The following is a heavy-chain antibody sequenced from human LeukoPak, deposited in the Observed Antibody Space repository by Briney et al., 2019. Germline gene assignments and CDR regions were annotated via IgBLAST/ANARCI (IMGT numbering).Heavy chain of an antibody. CDR2: ISGSGDRT. CDR1: GFTFSSYA. V-gene: IGHV3-23*01. CDR3: AYYCSGGSCYLGDYWYFDL. J-gene: IGHJ2*01. D-gene: IGHD2-15*01. Sequence: GGSLRLSCAASGFTFSSYAMSWVRQAPGKGLEWVSAISGSGDRTYYADSVKGRFTISRDNSKNTLYLQMNSLRAEDTAVYYCAYYCSGGSCYLGDYWYFDLWGRGTLVTVSS.